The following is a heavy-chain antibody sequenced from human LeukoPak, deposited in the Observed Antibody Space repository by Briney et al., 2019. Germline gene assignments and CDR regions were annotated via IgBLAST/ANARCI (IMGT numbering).Heavy chain of an antibody. Sequence: PSETLSLTCTVSGGAVSSYYWSWIRQPPGKELEWIAYIYYSGSTKYNPSLKSRVTISLDRSKNQFSLKLRSVTAADTAVYYCARAYSGYDFFDYWGQGILVTVSS. D-gene: IGHD5-12*01. CDR2: IYYSGST. J-gene: IGHJ4*02. CDR1: GGAVSSYY. CDR3: ARAYSGYDFFDY. V-gene: IGHV4-59*08.